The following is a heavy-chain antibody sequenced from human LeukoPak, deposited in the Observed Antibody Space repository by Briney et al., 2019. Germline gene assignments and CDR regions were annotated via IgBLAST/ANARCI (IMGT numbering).Heavy chain of an antibody. J-gene: IGHJ4*02. CDR2: INHSGST. D-gene: IGHD3-3*01. Sequence: PSETLSLTCAVYGGSFSGYYWSWIRQPPGKGLEWIGEINHSGSTNYNPSLKSRVTISVDTSKNQFSLKLSSVTAADTAVYYCARASTYYDFWSGYSPYYFDYWGQGTLVTVSS. CDR3: ARASTYYDFWSGYSPYYFDY. V-gene: IGHV4-34*01. CDR1: GGSFSGYY.